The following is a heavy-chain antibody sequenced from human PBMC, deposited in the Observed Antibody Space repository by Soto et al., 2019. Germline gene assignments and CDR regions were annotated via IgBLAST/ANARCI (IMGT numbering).Heavy chain of an antibody. CDR1: GGSISSYY. CDR2: IYYSGST. J-gene: IGHJ5*02. CDR3: ASYRSHYDSSGSIISNWFDP. D-gene: IGHD3-22*01. Sequence: LSLTCTVSGGSISSYYWSWIRQPPGKGLEWIGYIYYSGSTNYNPSLKSRVTISVDTSKNQFSLKLSSVTAADTAVYYCASYRSHYDSSGSIISNWFDPWGQGTLVTVSS. V-gene: IGHV4-59*01.